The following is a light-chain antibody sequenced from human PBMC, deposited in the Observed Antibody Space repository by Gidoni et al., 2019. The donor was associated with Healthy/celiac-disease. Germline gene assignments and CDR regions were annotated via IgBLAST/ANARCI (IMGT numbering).Light chain of an antibody. CDR2: DVS. Sequence: QSVLTQPASVSGSPGQSITIPCTGPSSDVGGYNYASWYQQHPGKAHKLMIYDVSNRPSGVSNRFSGSKSGNTASLTISGLQAEDEADYYCSSYTSSSTPVVFGGGTKLTVL. CDR1: SSDVGGYNY. CDR3: SSYTSSSTPVV. J-gene: IGLJ2*01. V-gene: IGLV2-14*03.